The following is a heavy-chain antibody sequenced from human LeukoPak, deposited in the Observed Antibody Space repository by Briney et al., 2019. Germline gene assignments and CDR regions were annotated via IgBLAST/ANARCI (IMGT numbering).Heavy chain of an antibody. CDR1: GFTFSNAW. CDR2: IKSKTDGGTT. CDR3: TTDWAVAALGY. Sequence: GGSLRLSCAASGFTFSNAWMSWVRQAPGKGLEWVGRIKSKTDGGTTDYAAPVKGRFTISRDDSKNTLYLQMNSPKTEDTAVYYCTTDWAVAALGYWGQGTLVTVSS. V-gene: IGHV3-15*01. J-gene: IGHJ4*02. D-gene: IGHD6-19*01.